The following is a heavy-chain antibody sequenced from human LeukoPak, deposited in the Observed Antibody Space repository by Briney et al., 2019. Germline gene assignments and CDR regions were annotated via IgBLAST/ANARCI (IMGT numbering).Heavy chain of an antibody. J-gene: IGHJ4*02. CDR1: GFTFSSYS. CDR3: ARGPPDY. Sequence: GGSLRLSCAASGFTFSSYSMNWVRQAPGKGLEWVGRIRNKANSYTTEYAASVKGRFTISRDDSKNSLYLQMNSLKTEDTAVYYCARGPPDYWGQGTLVTVSS. V-gene: IGHV3-72*01. CDR2: IRNKANSYTT.